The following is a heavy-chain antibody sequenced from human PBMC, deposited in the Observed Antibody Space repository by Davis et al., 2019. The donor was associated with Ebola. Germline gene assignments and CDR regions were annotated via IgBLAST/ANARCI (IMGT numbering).Heavy chain of an antibody. CDR2: IYYSGST. CDR1: GGSISSYY. D-gene: IGHD2-8*01. V-gene: IGHV4-59*01. Sequence: SETLSLTCTVSGGSISSYYWSWIRQPPGKGLEWIGYIYYSGSTNYNPSLKSRVTISVDTSKNQFSLKLSSVTAADTAVYYCARTYGFDAFDIWGQGTMVTVSS. J-gene: IGHJ3*02. CDR3: ARTYGFDAFDI.